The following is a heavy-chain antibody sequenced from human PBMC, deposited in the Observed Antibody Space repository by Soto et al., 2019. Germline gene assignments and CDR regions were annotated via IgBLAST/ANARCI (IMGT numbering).Heavy chain of an antibody. J-gene: IGHJ4*02. V-gene: IGHV3-53*01. CDR3: ARGVNDDS. D-gene: IGHD1-1*01. CDR2: IHTGGAT. CDR1: GFSVGGNP. Sequence: VTLVESGGGLMQPGGSLRLSCAASGFSVGGNPMTWVRQAPGKGLEWVAVIHTGGATFYADPVKGRFTISRDNYKNTVYLQMNSLTVGDTAMYFCARGVNDDSWGQGTLVTVSS.